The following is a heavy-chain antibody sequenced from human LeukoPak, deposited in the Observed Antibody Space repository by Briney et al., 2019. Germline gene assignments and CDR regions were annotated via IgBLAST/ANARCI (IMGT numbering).Heavy chain of an antibody. J-gene: IGHJ4*02. CDR2: ITSSGDGT. V-gene: IGHV3-23*01. Sequence: GGSLRLSCAASGFTFSSYEMNWVRQAPGKGLEWVSSITSSGDGTFYTDALSGRFTISRDNGKKAVFLQMKNLRRGDSALYYCAKGTDTSGRQNFDIWGQGTLVTVSS. CDR3: AKGTDTSGRQNFDI. D-gene: IGHD2-15*01. CDR1: GFTFSSYE.